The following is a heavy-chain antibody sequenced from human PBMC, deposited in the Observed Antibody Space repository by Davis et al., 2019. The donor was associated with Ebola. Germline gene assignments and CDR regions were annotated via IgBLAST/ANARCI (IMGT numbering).Heavy chain of an antibody. J-gene: IGHJ6*03. D-gene: IGHD2-2*01. CDR3: ARDRGSSTTFWYYYYMDV. V-gene: IGHV4-4*07. CDR2: IYTSGST. CDR1: GGSISSYY. Sequence: PSETLSLTCTVSGGSISSYYWSWIRQPAGKGLEWIGRIYTSGSTYYNPSLKSRVTISVDTSKNQFSLKLSSVTAADTAVYYCARDRGSSTTFWYYYYMDVWGKGTTVTVSS.